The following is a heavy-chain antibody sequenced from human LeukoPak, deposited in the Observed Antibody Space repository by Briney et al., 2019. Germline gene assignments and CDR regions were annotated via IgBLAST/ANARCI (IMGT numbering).Heavy chain of an antibody. D-gene: IGHD6-19*01. J-gene: IGHJ4*02. V-gene: IGHV1-3*04. CDR1: GYTFTSCA. CDR2: INTGNGNT. Sequence: ASVKVSCKTSGYTFTSCAIHWVRQAPGQRLEWMGWINTGNGNTKYSQNFQGRVTMTRDTSTSTVYMELSSLRSEDTAVYYCARLGPWEGIAVAGTKPFYFDYWGQGTLVTVSS. CDR3: ARLGPWEGIAVAGTKPFYFDY.